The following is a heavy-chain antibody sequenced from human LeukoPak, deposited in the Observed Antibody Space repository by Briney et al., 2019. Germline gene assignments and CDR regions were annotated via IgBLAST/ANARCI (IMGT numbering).Heavy chain of an antibody. J-gene: IGHJ5*02. V-gene: IGHV4-59*01. Sequence: PSETLSLTCTVSGGSISSYYWSWIRQPPGKGLEWMGYIYYSGSTNYNPSLKSRVTISVDTSKNQFPLKLSSVTAADTAVYYCARAKGLPTYNWFDPWGQGTLVTVSS. CDR3: ARAKGLPTYNWFDP. D-gene: IGHD4-11*01. CDR1: GGSISSYY. CDR2: IYYSGST.